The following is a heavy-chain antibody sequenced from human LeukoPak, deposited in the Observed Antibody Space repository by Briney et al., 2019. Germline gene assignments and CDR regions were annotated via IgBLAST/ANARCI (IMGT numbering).Heavy chain of an antibody. Sequence: SETLSLTCTVSGGSISSYYWSWIRQPPGKGLEWIGYIYYSGSTNYNPSLKSRVTISIDTSKNQFSLKLSSVIAADTAVYYWARGAAVAGTGLSSQQYYHGMDVWGQGTTVTVSS. V-gene: IGHV4-59*01. D-gene: IGHD6-19*01. CDR1: GGSISSYY. J-gene: IGHJ6*02. CDR2: IYYSGST. CDR3: ARGAAVAGTGLSSQQYYHGMDV.